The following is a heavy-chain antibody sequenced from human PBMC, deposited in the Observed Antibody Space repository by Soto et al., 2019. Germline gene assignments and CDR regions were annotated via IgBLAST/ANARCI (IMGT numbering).Heavy chain of an antibody. CDR3: ARARRITMIVVIDDAFDI. J-gene: IGHJ3*02. CDR1: GFTVSSNY. Sequence: GGSLRLSCAASGFTVSSNYMSWVRQAPGKGLEWVSVIYSGGSTYYADSVKGRFTISRDNSKNTLYLQMNSLRAEDTAVYYCARARRITMIVVIDDAFDIWGQGTMVTVS. D-gene: IGHD3-22*01. CDR2: IYSGGST. V-gene: IGHV3-53*01.